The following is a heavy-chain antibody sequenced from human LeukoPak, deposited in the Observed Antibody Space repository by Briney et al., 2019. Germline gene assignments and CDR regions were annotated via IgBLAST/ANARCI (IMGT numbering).Heavy chain of an antibody. CDR1: GGSFSGYY. CDR2: SDLRGST. Sequence: AETLSLTCAVYGGSFSGYYWSWIRQPPGKGLEWIGESDLRGSTNYSPSLERRGTISADTFQNQFSLELSAVTAAGTGAYYLGRLRHAAWELIQHWGQGTLVTVSS. J-gene: IGHJ1*01. V-gene: IGHV4-34*01. CDR3: GRLRHAAWELIQH. D-gene: IGHD1-26*01.